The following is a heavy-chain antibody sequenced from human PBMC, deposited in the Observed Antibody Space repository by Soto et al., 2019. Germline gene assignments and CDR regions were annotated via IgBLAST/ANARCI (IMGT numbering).Heavy chain of an antibody. CDR3: ARALYAPLSNDNWYFDL. CDR2: ISAYNGNT. D-gene: IGHD1-1*01. Sequence: ASVKVSCKASGYTFTSYGISWVRQAPGQGLEWMGWISAYNGNTNYAQKLQGRGTMTTDTSTSTAYMELRSLRSDDTAVYYCARALYAPLSNDNWYFDLWGRGTLVTVSS. CDR1: GYTFTSYG. V-gene: IGHV1-18*01. J-gene: IGHJ2*01.